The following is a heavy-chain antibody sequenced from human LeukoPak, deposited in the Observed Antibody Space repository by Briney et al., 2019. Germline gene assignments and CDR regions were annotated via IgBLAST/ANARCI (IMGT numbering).Heavy chain of an antibody. CDR2: IYYTGST. Sequence: SETLSLTCTVSGVSISNYYWNWIRQPPRKRLEWIGYIYYTGSTNYNPSLKSRVTMSVDTSKNQFSLNLKSVTPDDTAVYYCARNLIPEQLVLNFWGQGTLVTVS. D-gene: IGHD6-13*01. CDR1: GVSISNYY. V-gene: IGHV4-59*01. J-gene: IGHJ4*02. CDR3: ARNLIPEQLVLNF.